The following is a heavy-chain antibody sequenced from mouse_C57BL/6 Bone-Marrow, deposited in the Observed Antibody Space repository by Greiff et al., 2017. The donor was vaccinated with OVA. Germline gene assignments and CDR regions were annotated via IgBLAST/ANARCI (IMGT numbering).Heavy chain of an antibody. J-gene: IGHJ2*01. CDR2: IWTGGGT. CDR3: ARNGGLRDVFYFDY. CDR1: GFSLTSYA. Sequence: VQLQESGPGLVAPSQSLSITCTVSGFSLTSYAISWVRQPPGKGLEWLGVIWTGGGTNYNSALKSRLSISKDNSKSQVFLKMNSLQTDDTARYYCARNGGLRDVFYFDYWGQGTTLTVSS. V-gene: IGHV2-9-1*01. D-gene: IGHD2-4*01.